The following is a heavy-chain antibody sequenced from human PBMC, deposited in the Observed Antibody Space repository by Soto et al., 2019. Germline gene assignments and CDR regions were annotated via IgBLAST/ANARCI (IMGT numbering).Heavy chain of an antibody. CDR3: AKQADILTGYYTFDY. J-gene: IGHJ4*02. CDR2: ISGSGGST. D-gene: IGHD3-9*01. Sequence: WGSLRLSCAASGFTFSGYAMSWVRQAPGKGLEWVSAISGSGGSTYYADSVKGRFTISRDNSKNTLYLQMNSLRAEDTAVYYCAKQADILTGYYTFDYWGQGTLVTVSS. V-gene: IGHV3-23*01. CDR1: GFTFSGYA.